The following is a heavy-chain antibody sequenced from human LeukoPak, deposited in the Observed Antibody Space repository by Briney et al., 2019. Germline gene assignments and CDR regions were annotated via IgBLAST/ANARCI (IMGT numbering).Heavy chain of an antibody. D-gene: IGHD5-18*01. CDR1: GFTFSSYG. CDR2: ISYDGSNK. Sequence: GGSLRLSCAASGFTFSSYGMHWVRQAPGKGLEWVAVISYDGSNKYYADSVKGRFTISRDNSKNTLYLQMNSLRAEDTAVYYCAKPGEGRGLWLEEDYYYGMDVWGQGTTVTVSS. V-gene: IGHV3-30*18. CDR3: AKPGEGRGLWLEEDYYYGMDV. J-gene: IGHJ6*02.